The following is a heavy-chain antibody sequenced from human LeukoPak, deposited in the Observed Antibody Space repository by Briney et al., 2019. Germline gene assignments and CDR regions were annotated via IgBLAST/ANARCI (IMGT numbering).Heavy chain of an antibody. CDR1: GFTFSSYE. D-gene: IGHD2-8*01. CDR2: ISSSGSTI. CDR3: ARGLNGVCYN. V-gene: IGHV3-48*03. J-gene: IGHJ4*02. Sequence: PGGSLRLSCAASGFTFSSYEMNWVRQAPGKGLEWVSYISSSGSTIYYADSVKGRFTISRDNAKNTLYLQMNSLRAEDTAVYYCARGLNGVCYNWGQGTLVTVSS.